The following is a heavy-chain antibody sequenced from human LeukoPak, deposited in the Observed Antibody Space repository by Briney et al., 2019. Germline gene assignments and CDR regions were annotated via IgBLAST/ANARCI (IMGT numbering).Heavy chain of an antibody. CDR1: GFTFSSYG. D-gene: IGHD6-19*01. J-gene: IGHJ5*02. CDR3: ARGSGPEQWLEYNWFDP. Sequence: PGGSLRLSCAASGFTFSSYGMHWVRQAPGKGLEWVANIKQDGSEKYYVDSVKGRFTISRDNAKNSLYLQMNSLRAEDTAVYYCARGSGPEQWLEYNWFDPWGQGTLVTVSS. V-gene: IGHV3-7*04. CDR2: IKQDGSEK.